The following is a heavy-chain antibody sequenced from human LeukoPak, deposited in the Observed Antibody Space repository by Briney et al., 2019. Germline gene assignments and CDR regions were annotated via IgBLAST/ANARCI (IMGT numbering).Heavy chain of an antibody. J-gene: IGHJ3*02. D-gene: IGHD3-9*01. Sequence: GASVKVSCKASGGTFSSYAISWVRQAPGQGLEWMGGIIPIFGTANYAQKFQGRVTITADESTSTAYMELSSLRSEDTAVYYCARQAAASYDILTGYYYDAFDIWGQGTMVTVSS. CDR2: IIPIFGTA. V-gene: IGHV1-69*13. CDR3: ARQAAASYDILTGYYYDAFDI. CDR1: GGTFSSYA.